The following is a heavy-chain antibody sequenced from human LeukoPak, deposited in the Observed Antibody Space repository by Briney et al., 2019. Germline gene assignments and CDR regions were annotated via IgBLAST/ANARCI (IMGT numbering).Heavy chain of an antibody. CDR2: ISGSGGST. CDR3: ASCSGSYYFVY. J-gene: IGHJ4*02. CDR1: GFTFSSYA. Sequence: GGSLRLSCAASGFTFSSYAMSWVRQAPGKGLEWVSAISGSGGSTYYADSVKGRFTISRDNSKNTLYLQMNSLRAEDTAVYYCASCSGSYYFVYWGQGTLVTVSS. V-gene: IGHV3-23*01. D-gene: IGHD3-10*02.